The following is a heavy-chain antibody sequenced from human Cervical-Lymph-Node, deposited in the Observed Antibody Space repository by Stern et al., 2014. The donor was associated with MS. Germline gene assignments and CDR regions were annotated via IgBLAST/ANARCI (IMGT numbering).Heavy chain of an antibody. V-gene: IGHV4-59*01. J-gene: IGHJ4*02. CDR3: ARDLSD. Sequence: EQLQESSPGLVKPSETLSLTCTVSGVSISSYYWNWIRQSPGKGLEWIGSAYYSGDTNYNPSLKSRVTISVDTSKNQFSLNLHSVTAADTAVYYCARDLSDWGQGTLVTVSS. D-gene: IGHD2/OR15-2a*01. CDR2: AYYSGDT. CDR1: GVSISSYY.